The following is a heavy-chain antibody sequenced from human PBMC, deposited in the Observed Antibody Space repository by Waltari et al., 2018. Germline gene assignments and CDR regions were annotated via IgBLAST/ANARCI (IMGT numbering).Heavy chain of an antibody. J-gene: IGHJ4*02. CDR3: AKDMQSWGHYYGSGSLPDY. CDR1: GFTFDDYT. V-gene: IGHV3-43*01. CDR2: ISWDGGST. Sequence: AASGFTFDDYTMHWVRQAPGKGLEWVSLISWDGGSTYYADSWKGRCTISRDNSKNSLYLQMNSLRTEDTALYYCAKDMQSWGHYYGSGSLPDYWGQGTLVTVSS. D-gene: IGHD3-10*01.